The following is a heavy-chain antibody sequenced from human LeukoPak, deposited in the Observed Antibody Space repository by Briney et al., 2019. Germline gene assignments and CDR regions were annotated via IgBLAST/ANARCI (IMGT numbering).Heavy chain of an antibody. CDR1: GGSISSYY. Sequence: TSETLSLTCTVSGGSISSYYWSWIRQPPGKGLEWIGYIYYSGSTNYNPSLKSRVTISVDTSKNQFSLKLSFVTAADTAVYYCARSYDSSGYYLQHWGQGTLVTVSS. D-gene: IGHD3-22*01. CDR2: IYYSGST. V-gene: IGHV4-59*01. CDR3: ARSYDSSGYYLQH. J-gene: IGHJ1*01.